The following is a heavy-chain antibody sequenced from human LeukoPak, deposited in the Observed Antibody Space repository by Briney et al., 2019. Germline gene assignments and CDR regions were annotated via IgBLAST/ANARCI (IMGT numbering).Heavy chain of an antibody. CDR2: ISAYNGNT. Sequence: VASVKVSCKASGYTFTSYGISWVRQAPGQGLEWMGWISAYNGNTNYAQKLQGRVTMTTDTSTSTAYMELRSLRSDDTAVYYCARGLGSSWYVVTYYYYMDVWGKGTTVTVSS. CDR1: GYTFTSYG. CDR3: ARGLGSSWYVVTYYYYMDV. D-gene: IGHD6-13*01. V-gene: IGHV1-18*01. J-gene: IGHJ6*03.